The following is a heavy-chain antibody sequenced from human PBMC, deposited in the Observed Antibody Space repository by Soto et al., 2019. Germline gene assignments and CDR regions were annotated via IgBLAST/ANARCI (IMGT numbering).Heavy chain of an antibody. Sequence: EVQLLESGGGLVQPGGSLRLSCADSGYTFSSYAMSWVRQAPGKGLEWVSAISGSGGSTYYADSVKGRFTISRDSSKNTLYLQMNSLRAEDTAVYYCAKGLVPTVPYYFDYWGQGTLVTVSS. CDR3: AKGLVPTVPYYFDY. V-gene: IGHV3-23*01. CDR1: GYTFSSYA. D-gene: IGHD4-17*01. CDR2: ISGSGGST. J-gene: IGHJ4*02.